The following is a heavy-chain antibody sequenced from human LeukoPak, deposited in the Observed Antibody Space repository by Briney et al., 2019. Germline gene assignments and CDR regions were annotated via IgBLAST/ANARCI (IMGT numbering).Heavy chain of an antibody. CDR2: ISGSGGST. CDR1: GFTFSSYA. Sequence: GGSLRLSCAASGFTFSSYAMSWVRQARGKGLEWVSAISGSGGSTYYADSVKGRFTISRDNTKNTLYLQMNSLRAEDTAVYYCAKPLQLWLPRAPGYWGQGTLVTVSS. D-gene: IGHD5-18*01. CDR3: AKPLQLWLPRAPGY. V-gene: IGHV3-23*01. J-gene: IGHJ4*02.